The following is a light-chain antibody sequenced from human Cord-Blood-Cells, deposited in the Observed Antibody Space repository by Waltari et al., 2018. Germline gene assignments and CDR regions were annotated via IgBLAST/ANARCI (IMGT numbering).Light chain of an antibody. V-gene: IGLV1-47*01. CDR1: SSTSGRNY. CDR2: RNK. J-gene: IGLJ3*02. CDR3: AAWDDSLSGRV. Sequence: QSVLPPPPSASGTPGQRVHISCSGSSSTSGRNYVTWYQHLQGTAPKHLTYRNKQRPSGVPDRFSGSKSGTPASLAISGLRSEDEADYYCAAWDDSLSGRVFGGGTNLTVL.